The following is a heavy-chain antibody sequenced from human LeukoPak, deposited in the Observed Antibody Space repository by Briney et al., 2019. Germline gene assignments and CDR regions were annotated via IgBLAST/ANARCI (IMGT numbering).Heavy chain of an antibody. CDR1: GGSISSYY. CDR2: IYYSGST. V-gene: IGHV4-59*01. CDR3: ARVSYYGSGSYYKSRMDV. Sequence: SETLSLTCTVSGGSISSYYWSWIRQPPGKGLEWIGYIYYSGSTNYNPSLKSRVTISVDTSKNQFSLKLSSVTAADTAVYYCARVSYYGSGSYYKSRMDVWGKGTTVTVSS. D-gene: IGHD3-10*01. J-gene: IGHJ6*04.